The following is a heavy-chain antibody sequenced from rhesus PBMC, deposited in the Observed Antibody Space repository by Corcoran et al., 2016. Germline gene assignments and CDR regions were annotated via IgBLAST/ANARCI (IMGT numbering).Heavy chain of an antibody. CDR3: ATRYYNFWSGSFDAFDF. CDR2: IYGSGGNT. D-gene: IGHD3-3*01. J-gene: IGHJ3*01. Sequence: QVQLQESGPGLVKPSETLSLTCAVSGGSISGYYWSWIRQPPGKGLEWIGRIYGSGGNTDYNPSLKSRVTISTDTSKNQFSLKLSSVTAADTAVYYCATRYYNFWSGSFDAFDFWGQGLRVTVSS. V-gene: IGHV4-160*01. CDR1: GGSISGYY.